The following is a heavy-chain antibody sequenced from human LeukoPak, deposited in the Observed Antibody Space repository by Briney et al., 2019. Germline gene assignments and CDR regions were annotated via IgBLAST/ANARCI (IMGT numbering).Heavy chain of an antibody. CDR2: ISSSGSTI. Sequence: GGSLRLSCAASGFTFSDYCMSWIRQAPGKGLEWVSYISSSGSTIYYADSVKGRFTISRDNAKNSLYLQMNSLRAEDTAVYYCARDNYYDSSGYYHTPNYWGQGTLVTVSS. J-gene: IGHJ4*02. CDR3: ARDNYYDSSGYYHTPNY. CDR1: GFTFSDYC. D-gene: IGHD3-22*01. V-gene: IGHV3-11*01.